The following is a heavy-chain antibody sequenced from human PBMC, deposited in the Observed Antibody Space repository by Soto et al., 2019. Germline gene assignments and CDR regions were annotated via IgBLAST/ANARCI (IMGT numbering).Heavy chain of an antibody. J-gene: IGHJ4*02. V-gene: IGHV4-34*01. CDR2: INHRGST. D-gene: IGHD2-15*01. CDR1: GGSFSDSY. Sequence: QVQLQQWGAGLLKPSETLSLTCAVYGGSFSDSYWSWVRQPPGKGLEWIGEINHRGSTNYNPSLKSRVTISVDTSKNQFSLKVSSVTAADTAVYYCARDPHCSGGSCFFLDSWGQGTLVTVSS. CDR3: ARDPHCSGGSCFFLDS.